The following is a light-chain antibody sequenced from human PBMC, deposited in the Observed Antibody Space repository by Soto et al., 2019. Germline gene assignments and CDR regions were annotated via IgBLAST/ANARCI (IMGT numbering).Light chain of an antibody. CDR3: QSYDSSMGV. J-gene: IGLJ3*02. CDR2: ENK. V-gene: IGLV6-57*01. Sequence: NFMLTQPHSVSASPGKTVTISCTRSSGSIASNYVQWYQQRPGSSPTTVIYENKQRPSGVPDRFSGSIDSSSNSASLTISGLKTEDEADYYCQSYDSSMGVFGGGTKLTVL. CDR1: SGSIASNY.